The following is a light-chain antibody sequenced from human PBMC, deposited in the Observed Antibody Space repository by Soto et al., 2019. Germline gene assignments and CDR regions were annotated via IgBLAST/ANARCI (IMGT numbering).Light chain of an antibody. CDR3: QQRSNWPLT. J-gene: IGKJ3*01. V-gene: IGKV3-11*01. CDR1: QSVSRY. CDR2: DAS. Sequence: EIVLTQSPATLSLSPGERATLSCRASQSVSRYLAWYQQKPGQAPRLLINDASNRATGIPARFSGSGSGTDFTLTISSLDPEDFAVYYCQQRSNWPLTFGPGTKLEIK.